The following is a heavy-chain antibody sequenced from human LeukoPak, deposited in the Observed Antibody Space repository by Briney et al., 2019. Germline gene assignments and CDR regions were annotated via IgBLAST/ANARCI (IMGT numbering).Heavy chain of an antibody. J-gene: IGHJ4*02. CDR1: GFTFSDYY. CDR3: ASFQWLRYFDF. CDR2: VSSSGNIV. Sequence: GGSLRLSCAASGFTFSDYYMSWIRQAPGKGLEWVSYVSSSGNIVYYTDSVKGRFTISRDNAKNSLFLQMNSLRAEDTAVYFCASFQWLRYFDFWGQGTLVTVSS. D-gene: IGHD5-12*01. V-gene: IGHV3-11*01.